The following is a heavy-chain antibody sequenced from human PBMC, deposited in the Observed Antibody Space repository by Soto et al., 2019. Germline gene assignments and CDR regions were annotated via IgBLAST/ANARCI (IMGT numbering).Heavy chain of an antibody. J-gene: IGHJ4*02. CDR1: GYTFTGYY. CDR2: VNPSGGHT. V-gene: IGHV1-46*01. Sequence: AASVKVSCKASGYTFTGYYIHWVRQAPGQGLEWMGTVNPSGGHTTYAQHFLGRVTMTRDTSTSTLYMELTSLTSDDTAIYYCARGGHVVVVTAALDYWGQGTLVTVSS. D-gene: IGHD2-21*02. CDR3: ARGGHVVVVTAALDY.